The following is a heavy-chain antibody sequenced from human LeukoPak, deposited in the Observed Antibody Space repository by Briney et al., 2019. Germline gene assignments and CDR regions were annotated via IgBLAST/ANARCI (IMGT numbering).Heavy chain of an antibody. CDR3: ARGGLGGEALEV. D-gene: IGHD3-10*01. J-gene: IGHJ3*01. CDR1: GFTVSGHY. V-gene: IGHV3-66*02. CDR2: IHSGGTA. Sequence: PGGSLRLSCAASGFTVSGHYMSWVRQAPGKGLEWVSVIHSGGTACYADSVKGRFTISRDNSKNTLFLQLNSLRPEDTALYYCARGGLGGEALEVWGQGTMVTVSS.